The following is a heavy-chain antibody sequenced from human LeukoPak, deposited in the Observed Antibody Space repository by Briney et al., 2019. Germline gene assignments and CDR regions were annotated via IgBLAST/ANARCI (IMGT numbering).Heavy chain of an antibody. Sequence: GGSLGLSCAASGFTFSSYAMSWVRQAPGRGLEWVSGISGCGDNTYYADSVKGRFTISRDNSKNTLYVQVNSLGTEDTAAYYCAKGSYYDSSGSFYFDYWGQGTLVTVSS. D-gene: IGHD3-22*01. J-gene: IGHJ4*02. CDR3: AKGSYYDSSGSFYFDY. CDR1: GFTFSSYA. V-gene: IGHV3-23*01. CDR2: ISGCGDNT.